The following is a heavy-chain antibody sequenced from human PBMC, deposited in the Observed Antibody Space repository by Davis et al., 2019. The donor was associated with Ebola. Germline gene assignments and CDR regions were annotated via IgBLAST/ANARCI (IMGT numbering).Heavy chain of an antibody. J-gene: IGHJ4*02. D-gene: IGHD3-10*01. CDR3: VRAFGSGSYYV. CDR2: IYYSGST. CDR1: GGSISSGDYY. V-gene: IGHV4-30-4*08. Sequence: PSETLSLTCTVSGGSISSGDYYWSWIRQPPGKGLEWIGYIYYSGSTYYNPSLKSRVTISVDTSKNQFSLRLTSVTAADTAVYYCVRAFGSGSYYVWGQGTLVTVSS.